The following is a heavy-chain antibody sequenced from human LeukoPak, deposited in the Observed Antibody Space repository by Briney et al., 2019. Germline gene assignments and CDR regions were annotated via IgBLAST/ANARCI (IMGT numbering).Heavy chain of an antibody. J-gene: IGHJ4*02. CDR3: ARTYYYDSSGPYY. CDR1: GGSFSGYY. Sequence: KASETLSLTCAVYGGSFSGYYWSWIRQPPGKGLEWIGEINHSGSTNYNPSLKSRVTISVDTSKDQFSLKLRSATAADTAVYYCARTYYYDSSGPYYWGQGILVTVSS. D-gene: IGHD3-22*01. CDR2: INHSGST. V-gene: IGHV4-34*01.